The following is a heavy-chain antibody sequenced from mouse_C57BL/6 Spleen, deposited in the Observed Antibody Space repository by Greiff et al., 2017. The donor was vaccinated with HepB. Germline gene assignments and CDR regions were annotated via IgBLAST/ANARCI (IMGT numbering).Heavy chain of an antibody. Sequence: EVQLQQSGPELVKPGASVKMSCKASGYTFTDYNMHWVKQSHGKSLEWIGYINPNNGGTSYNQKFKGKATLTVNKSSSTAYMELRSLTSEDSAVYYCARETIYYGNYVPFAYWGQGTLVTVSA. J-gene: IGHJ3*01. D-gene: IGHD2-1*01. CDR1: GYTFTDYN. CDR2: INPNNGGT. CDR3: ARETIYYGNYVPFAY. V-gene: IGHV1-22*01.